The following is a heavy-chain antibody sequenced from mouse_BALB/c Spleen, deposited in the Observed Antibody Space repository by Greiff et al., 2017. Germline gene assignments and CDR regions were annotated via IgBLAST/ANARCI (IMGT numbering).Heavy chain of an antibody. CDR1: GFTFSSYA. V-gene: IGHV5-9-4*01. D-gene: IGHD3-2*01. Sequence: EVKVVESGGGLVKPGGSLKLSCAASGFTFSSYAMSWVRQSPEKRLEWVAEISSGGSYTYYPDTVTGRFTISRDNAKNTLYLEMSSLRSEDTAMYYCARATARATYAMDYWGQGTSVTVSS. CDR3: ARATARATYAMDY. CDR2: ISSGGSYT. J-gene: IGHJ4*01.